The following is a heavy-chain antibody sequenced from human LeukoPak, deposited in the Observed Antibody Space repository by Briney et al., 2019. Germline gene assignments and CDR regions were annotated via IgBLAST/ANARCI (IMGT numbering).Heavy chain of an antibody. V-gene: IGHV3-74*01. J-gene: IGHJ4*02. CDR1: GFTFSSYW. D-gene: IGHD6-13*01. Sequence: GGSLRLSCAASGFTFSSYWMHWVRQAPGKGLVWVSRINSDGSSTSYADSAKGRFTISRDNAKNTLYLQMNSLRAEDTAVYYCARELRQSSSWRYFDYWGQGTLVTVSS. CDR2: INSDGSST. CDR3: ARELRQSSSWRYFDY.